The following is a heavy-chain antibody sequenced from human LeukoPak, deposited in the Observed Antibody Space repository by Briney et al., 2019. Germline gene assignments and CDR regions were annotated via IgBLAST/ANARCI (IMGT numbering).Heavy chain of an antibody. CDR2: INHSGST. CDR1: GGSFSGYY. J-gene: IGHJ6*02. Sequence: KPSETLSLTCAVYGGSFSGYYWSWIRQPPGKGLEWIGEINHSGSTNYNPSLKSRVTISVDTSKNQFSLKLSSVTAADTAVYYCARQYYYYSHMDVWGQGTTVTVSS. V-gene: IGHV4-34*01. CDR3: ARQYYYYSHMDV.